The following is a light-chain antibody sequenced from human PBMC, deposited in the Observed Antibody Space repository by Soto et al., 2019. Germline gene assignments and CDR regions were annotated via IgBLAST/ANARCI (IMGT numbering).Light chain of an antibody. V-gene: IGKV1-5*03. CDR1: QLISSW. CDR2: KAS. CDR3: MQSHSPPPT. Sequence: DVQVTRSPSSLSAIVRESGSISCQATQLISSWLAWYQQKPGKAPKLLIYKASRLERGVPSRFSGSESGTEFSLSLSSLQREDSATYYCMQSHSPPPTFGHGTKLDIK. J-gene: IGKJ1*01.